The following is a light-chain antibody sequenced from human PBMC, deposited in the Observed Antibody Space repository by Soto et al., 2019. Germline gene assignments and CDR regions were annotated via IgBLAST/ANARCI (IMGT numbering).Light chain of an antibody. CDR1: QSVSSSY. J-gene: IGKJ4*01. CDR3: LHYSTYPLT. CDR2: GAS. Sequence: EIVLTQSPGTLSLSPGERATLSCRASQSVSSSYLAWYQQKPGQAPRLLIYGASSRATGIPDRFSGSGSGTEFTLTISSLQTDDFASYYCLHYSTYPLTFGGGTKVDIK. V-gene: IGKV3-20*01.